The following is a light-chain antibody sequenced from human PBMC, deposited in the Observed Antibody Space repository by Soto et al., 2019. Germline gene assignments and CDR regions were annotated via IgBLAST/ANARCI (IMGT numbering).Light chain of an antibody. CDR3: LLSYSGARGV. CDR2: DTS. J-gene: IGLJ1*01. CDR1: TGAVTSGHY. V-gene: IGLV7-46*01. Sequence: QAVVTQEPSLTVSPGGTVTLTCGSSTGAVTSGHYPYWFQQKPGQAPRTLIYDTSNKHSWTPARFSGSLLGGKAALTLSGAQPEDEAEYCCLLSYSGARGVFGTGTKVTVL.